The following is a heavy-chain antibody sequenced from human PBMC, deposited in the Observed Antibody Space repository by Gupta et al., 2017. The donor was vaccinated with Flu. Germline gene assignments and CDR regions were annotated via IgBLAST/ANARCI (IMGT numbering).Heavy chain of an antibody. J-gene: IGHJ4*02. V-gene: IGHV4-59*01. Sequence: QVQLQESGPGLVKPSETLSLPCTVSGGSISSYYWSWIRQPPGKGLEWIGYIYYSGSTNYNPSLKSRVTISVDTSKNQFSLKLSSVTAADTAVYYCASGIAARQVDYWGQGTLVTVSS. CDR2: IYYSGST. CDR3: ASGIAARQVDY. CDR1: GGSISSYY. D-gene: IGHD6-6*01.